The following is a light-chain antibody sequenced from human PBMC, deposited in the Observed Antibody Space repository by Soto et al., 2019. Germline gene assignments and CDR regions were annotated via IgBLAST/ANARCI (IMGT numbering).Light chain of an antibody. J-gene: IGLJ3*02. CDR1: RSNIGYNG. CDR2: SND. V-gene: IGLV1-44*01. Sequence: QPVLTQPPSASGTSGQRVTISCSGSRSNIGYNGVQWFQQQDPITTPKLLIYSNDHRPSGVPDRFSGSKSGTSASLAISGLQSGDEAYYYCATWDERLNGWVFGGGTKLTVL. CDR3: ATWDERLNGWV.